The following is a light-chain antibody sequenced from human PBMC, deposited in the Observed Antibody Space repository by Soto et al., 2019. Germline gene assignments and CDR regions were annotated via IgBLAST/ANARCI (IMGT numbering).Light chain of an antibody. V-gene: IGKV3-15*01. CDR3: QQYYDSPPT. J-gene: IGKJ1*01. CDR2: DTS. CDR1: QSVSSS. Sequence: EIGVTQSPANLSVSPAERVTLSCRASQSVSSSLAWYQQRPGQAPRLLIYDTSTRAAGISARFSGSGSGTEFTLTISSLQAEDVAIYFCQQYYDSPPTFGPGTKVDIK.